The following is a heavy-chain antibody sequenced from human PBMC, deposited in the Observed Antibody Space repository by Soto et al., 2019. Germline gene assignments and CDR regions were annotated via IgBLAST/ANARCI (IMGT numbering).Heavy chain of an antibody. V-gene: IGHV4-39*01. CDR1: GGSISRSTYY. CDR3: AIIWGSYRYIAY. CDR2: FYYSGSP. Sequence: SETLSLTCTVSGGSISRSTYYWGWIRQPPGKGLDWIGSFYYSGSPHYNPSLKSRVTISADTSKNQFSLNLSSVTAADTAVYYCAIIWGSYRYIAYWGPGTLVTVSS. D-gene: IGHD3-16*02. J-gene: IGHJ4*02.